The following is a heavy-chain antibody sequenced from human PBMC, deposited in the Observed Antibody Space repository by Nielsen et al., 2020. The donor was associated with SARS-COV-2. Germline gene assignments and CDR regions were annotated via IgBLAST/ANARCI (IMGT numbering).Heavy chain of an antibody. Sequence: ASVKVSCKASGYTFTDYYIHWVRQAPGQGLEWMGRINPYSGGTNYAQKFQGTVTMTRDASISTVYMELTSDDTAVYYCARARATIFGLVMSYGMDVWGQGTLVNVSS. CDR2: INPYSGGT. V-gene: IGHV1-2*06. CDR1: GYTFTDYY. D-gene: IGHD3/OR15-3a*01. J-gene: IGHJ6*02. CDR3: ARARATIFGLVMSYGMDV.